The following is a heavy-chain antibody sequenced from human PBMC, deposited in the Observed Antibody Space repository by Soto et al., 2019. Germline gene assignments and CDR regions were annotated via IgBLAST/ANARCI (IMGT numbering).Heavy chain of an antibody. CDR1: GGSISSRSDY. J-gene: IGHJ4*02. V-gene: IGHV4-39*01. CDR2: IYYSGST. CDR3: ARSSMVRGVITEFFDY. D-gene: IGHD3-10*01. Sequence: PFETLCLPCSVSGGSISSRSDYWGWIRQPPGKGLEWIGSIYYSGSTYYNPSLKSRVTISVDTSKNQFSLKLSSVTAADTAVYYCARSSMVRGVITEFFDYWGQGPLVTVSP.